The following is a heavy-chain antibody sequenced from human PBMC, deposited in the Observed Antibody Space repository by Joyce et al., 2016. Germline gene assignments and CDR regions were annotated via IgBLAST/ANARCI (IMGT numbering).Heavy chain of an antibody. Sequence: QVQLQESGPGLVEPSGTLSLTCTVSGGSVYSSNKWSWVRQPPGKGLEWIGEIYHSGSTSYSPALQSRVTISIDKSKYEFSLELRSVTAADTAMYYCARDAVGFDYWGQGILVSVSS. D-gene: IGHD1-26*01. CDR1: GGSVYSSNK. CDR2: IYHSGST. CDR3: ARDAVGFDY. J-gene: IGHJ4*02. V-gene: IGHV4-4*02.